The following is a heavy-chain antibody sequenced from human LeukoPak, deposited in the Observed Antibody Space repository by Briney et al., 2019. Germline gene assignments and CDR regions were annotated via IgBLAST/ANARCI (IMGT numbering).Heavy chain of an antibody. Sequence: PGGSLRLSCAASGFTFSSYCMSWVRQAPGKGLEWVANIKQDGSEKYYVDSVKGRFTISRDNAKNSLYLQMNSLRAEDTAVYYCARGYSGYEDYWGQGTLVTVSS. CDR2: IKQDGSEK. CDR1: GFTFSSYC. D-gene: IGHD5-12*01. CDR3: ARGYSGYEDY. J-gene: IGHJ4*02. V-gene: IGHV3-7*01.